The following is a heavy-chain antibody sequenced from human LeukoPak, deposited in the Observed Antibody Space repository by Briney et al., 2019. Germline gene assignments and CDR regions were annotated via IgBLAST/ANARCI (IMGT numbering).Heavy chain of an antibody. Sequence: SETLSLTCAVYGGSFSGYYWSWIRQPPGKGLEWIGEINHSGSTNYNPSLKNRVTISVDTSKNQFSLKLSSVTAADTAVYYCAVGSAPPYYYGMDVWGQGTTVTVSS. V-gene: IGHV4-34*01. CDR2: INHSGST. D-gene: IGHD1-26*01. CDR3: AVGSAPPYYYGMDV. CDR1: GGSFSGYY. J-gene: IGHJ6*02.